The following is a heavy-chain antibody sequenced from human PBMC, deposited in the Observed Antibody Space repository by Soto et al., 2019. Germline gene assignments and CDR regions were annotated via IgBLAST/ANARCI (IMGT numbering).Heavy chain of an antibody. CDR1: GFTFTSSA. D-gene: IGHD5-18*01. Sequence: SVKVTCKASGFTFTSSAVQWVRQARGQRLEWIGWIVVGSGNTNYSQKFQERVTITRDMSTSTAYMELSSLRSEDTAVYYCAADGCSYGYFCYYYGMDVWGQGTTVTVSS. CDR2: IVVGSGNT. V-gene: IGHV1-58*01. CDR3: AADGCSYGYFCYYYGMDV. J-gene: IGHJ6*02.